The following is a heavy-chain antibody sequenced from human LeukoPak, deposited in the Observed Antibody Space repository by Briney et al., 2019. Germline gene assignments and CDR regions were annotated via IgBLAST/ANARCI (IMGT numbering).Heavy chain of an antibody. D-gene: IGHD6-19*01. CDR3: ARMSSVAGSFWRRDHSQYGMDV. J-gene: IGHJ6*02. V-gene: IGHV3-30-3*01. CDR2: ISYDGSNR. CDR1: GFTFSSYA. Sequence: PGGSLRLFCAASGFTFSSYALHWVRQAPGKGLEWVALISYDGSNRNYADSVRGRFTISRDSSKNTLYLQMNSLRADDTAVYYCARMSSVAGSFWRRDHSQYGMDVWGQGTTVTVSS.